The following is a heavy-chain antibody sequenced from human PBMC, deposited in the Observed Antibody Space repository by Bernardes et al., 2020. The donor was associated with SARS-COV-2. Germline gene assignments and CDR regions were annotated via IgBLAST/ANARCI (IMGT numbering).Heavy chain of an antibody. CDR1: GHPFTGYY. V-gene: IGHV1-2*02. CDR2: INPNSGGT. CDR3: ALPPTNYDRYAMDV. D-gene: IGHD3-22*01. J-gene: IGHJ6*02. Sequence: ASVKVSCKASGHPFTGYYIHWVRQAPGQGLEWMGWINPNSGGTNYAQKFQGRVTMTRDTSISTAYMELSRLRSDDTAVYYCALPPTNYDRYAMDVWGQGTTVTVSS.